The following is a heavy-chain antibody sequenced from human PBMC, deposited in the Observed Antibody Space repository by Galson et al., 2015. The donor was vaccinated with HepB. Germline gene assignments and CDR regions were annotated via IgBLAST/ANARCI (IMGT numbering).Heavy chain of an antibody. J-gene: IGHJ4*02. Sequence: SLRLSCAASGVTFSSYAMHWVRQAPGKGLEYVSAISSNGGSTYYADSVKGRFTISRDNSKNTLYLQMSSLRAEDTAVYYCSRGGGAWFGELLFLFDYWGQGTLVTVSS. D-gene: IGHD3-10*01. V-gene: IGHV3-64D*06. CDR1: GVTFSSYA. CDR2: ISSNGGST. CDR3: SRGGGAWFGELLFLFDY.